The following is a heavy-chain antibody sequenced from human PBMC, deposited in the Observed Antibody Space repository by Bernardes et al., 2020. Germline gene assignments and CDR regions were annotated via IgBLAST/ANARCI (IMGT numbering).Heavy chain of an antibody. D-gene: IGHD6-13*01. V-gene: IGHV3-23*01. Sequence: GGSLSLSCAASGFTFSSYAMSWVRQAPGKGLEWVSAISGSGGSTYYADSVKGRFTISRDNSKNTLYLQMNSLRAEDTAVYYCAKDSPPTYSSSWYYFDYWGQGTLVTVSS. CDR1: GFTFSSYA. CDR2: ISGSGGST. CDR3: AKDSPPTYSSSWYYFDY. J-gene: IGHJ4*02.